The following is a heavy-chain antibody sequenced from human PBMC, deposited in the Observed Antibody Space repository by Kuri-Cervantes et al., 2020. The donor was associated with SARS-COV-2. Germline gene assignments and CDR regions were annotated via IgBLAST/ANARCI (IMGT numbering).Heavy chain of an antibody. CDR2: INHSGST. D-gene: IGHD1-14*01. CDR3: ARDPEEGDTTHWFAP. Sequence: SGPTLVKPTDTLTLTCTVCGFSLSNARMGVSWIRHPPGKGLWWIVEINHSGSTNNNPSLKSRVTISVDTSKNQFSLKLSSVTAADTAVYYCARDPEEGDTTHWFAPWGHGALVTVSS. J-gene: IGHJ5*02. V-gene: IGHV4-4*02. CDR1: GFSLSNARMG.